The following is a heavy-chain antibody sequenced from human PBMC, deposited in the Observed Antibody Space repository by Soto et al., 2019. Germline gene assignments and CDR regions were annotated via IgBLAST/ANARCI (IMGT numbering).Heavy chain of an antibody. J-gene: IGHJ6*02. CDR3: VRNWRYYGGDYYYGMDA. CDR1: GFSLNTGGVG. CDR2: IYWDDDE. V-gene: IGHV2-5*02. Sequence: ITLKESGPTLVKPTQTLTLTCTFSGFSLNTGGVGVGWVRQPRGKAIEWLALIYWDDDERYRPSLTSSLNITKDTINNQVVLTMTNMDPEDTATYYCVRNWRYYGGDYYYGMDAWGQGTTVTVSS. D-gene: IGHD3-10*01.